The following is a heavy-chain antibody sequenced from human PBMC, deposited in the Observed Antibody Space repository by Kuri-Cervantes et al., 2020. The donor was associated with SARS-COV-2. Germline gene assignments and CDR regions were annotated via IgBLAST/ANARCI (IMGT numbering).Heavy chain of an antibody. CDR2: IYPGDSDT. CDR3: ARQGAMIVVEGAFDI. CDR1: GYSFTSYW. Sequence: GESLKISCKGSGYSFTSYWIGWVRQMPGKGPEWMGIIYPGDSDTRYSPSFQGQVTISADKSISTAYLQWSSLKASDTAMYYCARQGAMIVVEGAFDIWGQGTMVTVSS. J-gene: IGHJ3*02. D-gene: IGHD3-22*01. V-gene: IGHV5-51*01.